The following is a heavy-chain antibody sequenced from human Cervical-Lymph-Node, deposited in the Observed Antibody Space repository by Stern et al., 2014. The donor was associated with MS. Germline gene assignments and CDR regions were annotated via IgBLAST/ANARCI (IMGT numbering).Heavy chain of an antibody. CDR3: TTSQGAF. V-gene: IGHV1-8*01. CDR2: MNPNTGNT. CDR1: GYTFTNYD. D-gene: IGHD3-16*01. Sequence: VHLVESGAGVKKPGGSVKVSCKASGYTFTNYDINWVRQASGQGLEWIGWMNPNTGNTGAAQKFQCRVTMTGENSKNTAFLEINTLRFEDAAIYYCTTSQGAFWGQGTVITVSS. J-gene: IGHJ4*02.